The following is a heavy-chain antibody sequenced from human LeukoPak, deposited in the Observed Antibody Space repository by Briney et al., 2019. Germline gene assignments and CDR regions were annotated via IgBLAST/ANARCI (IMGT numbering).Heavy chain of an antibody. Sequence: GVSLRLSCAASVFTFSIYWMSCVPQAPGEGGEGVSNIKQDGSEKYYVDSVTGQFTLSRDNAKNSLYLQMNSLRAEDTAVYYCARSFIWGSYDYFAYWGQGTLVTVSS. J-gene: IGHJ4*02. CDR2: IKQDGSEK. V-gene: IGHV3-7*01. CDR1: VFTFSIYW. D-gene: IGHD7-27*01. CDR3: ARSFIWGSYDYFAY.